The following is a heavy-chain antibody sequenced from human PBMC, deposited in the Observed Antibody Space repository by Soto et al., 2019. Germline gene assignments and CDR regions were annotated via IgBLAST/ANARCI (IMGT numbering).Heavy chain of an antibody. CDR3: ARDARYCSGGSCQSRGLIDY. V-gene: IGHV3-72*01. D-gene: IGHD2-15*01. CDR1: GFTFSDHY. Sequence: GGSLRLSCAASGFTFSDHYMDWVRQAPGKGLEWVGRIRNKGNSYTTEYAASVKGTLTISRDDSENSLYLQMNSLKTEDTAVYYCARDARYCSGGSCQSRGLIDYWGQGTLVTVSS. J-gene: IGHJ4*02. CDR2: IRNKGNSYTT.